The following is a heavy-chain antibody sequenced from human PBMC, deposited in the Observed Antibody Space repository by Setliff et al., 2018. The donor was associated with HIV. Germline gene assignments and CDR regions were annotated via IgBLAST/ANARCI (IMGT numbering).Heavy chain of an antibody. CDR2: IFYTGST. CDR1: AGSISGSLYY. V-gene: IGHV4-39*01. D-gene: IGHD5-18*01. Sequence: KPSETLSLTCTVSAGSISGSLYYRGWIRQPPGKGLEWIGSIFYTGSTYYSPSLKSRVTVSVDTSKNQFSLKLSSVTAADTAIYYCARPRGEYRSYDAFDIWGQGTVVTVSS. J-gene: IGHJ3*02. CDR3: ARPRGEYRSYDAFDI.